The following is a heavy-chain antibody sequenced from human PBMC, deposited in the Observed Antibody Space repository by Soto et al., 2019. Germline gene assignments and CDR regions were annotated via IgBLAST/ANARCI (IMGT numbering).Heavy chain of an antibody. D-gene: IGHD4-4*01. J-gene: IGHJ4*02. CDR2: ISSSGSTI. CDR1: GFTFSSYE. Sequence: EVQLVESGGGLVQPGGSLRLSCAASGFTFSSYEMNWVRQAPGKGLEWVSYISSSGSTIYYADSVKGRFTISRDNAKNSLYLQMNSLRAEDTAVYYCARGDGDYTNYYFDYWGQGTLVTVSS. V-gene: IGHV3-48*03. CDR3: ARGDGDYTNYYFDY.